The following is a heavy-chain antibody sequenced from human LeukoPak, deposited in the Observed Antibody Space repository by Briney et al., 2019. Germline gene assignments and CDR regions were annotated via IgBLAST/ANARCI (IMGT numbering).Heavy chain of an antibody. J-gene: IGHJ4*02. CDR2: ISHDGSNK. CDR1: GFSFSVYG. D-gene: IGHD2-2*01. Sequence: GRSLRLSCAASGFSFSVYGMHWVRQAPGKGLEWVAVISHDGSNKYYGDSVKGRFTISRDIAKNTLFLQMNSLRAEDTAVYYCARGDCSSTSCYSAPIDYWGQGTLVTVSS. CDR3: ARGDCSSTSCYSAPIDY. V-gene: IGHV3-30*03.